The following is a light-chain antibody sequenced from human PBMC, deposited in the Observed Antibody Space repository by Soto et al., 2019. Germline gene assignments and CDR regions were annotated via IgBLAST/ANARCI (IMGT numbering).Light chain of an antibody. Sequence: DVQMTQSPSSLSASVGDRVTITCRASRDISSSLAWYQQKPGKVPKLLIYAASTLHAGVQSRFSGSGSGTFFTLTISSLQPEDVATYYFQKYNSAPSTFGRGNRLEIK. V-gene: IGKV1-27*01. CDR2: AAS. CDR1: RDISSS. J-gene: IGKJ2*01. CDR3: QKYNSAPST.